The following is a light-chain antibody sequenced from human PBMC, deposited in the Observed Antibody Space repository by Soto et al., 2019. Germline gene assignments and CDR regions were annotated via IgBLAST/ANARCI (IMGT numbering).Light chain of an antibody. CDR2: EVS. CDR1: SSDVGGYKY. CDR3: SSYAGNNNV. Sequence: QSALTQPPSASGSPGQSVTISCTGTSSDVGGYKYVSWYQQHPGKAPKLVIYEVSKRPSGVPDRFSGSKSGNTASLTVSGLQAEDEADYYCSSYAGNNNVFGTWTKVTVL. V-gene: IGLV2-8*01. J-gene: IGLJ1*01.